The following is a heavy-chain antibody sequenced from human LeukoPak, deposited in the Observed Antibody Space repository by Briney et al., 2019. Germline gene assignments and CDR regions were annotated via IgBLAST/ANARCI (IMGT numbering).Heavy chain of an antibody. J-gene: IGHJ4*02. V-gene: IGHV3-64D*09. Sequence: GGSQRLPCTASRFPLNNHDMSGVPKAPGKGLEGVSAINSDGGSTYYAESVKGRFTISRDNSQNTLYLQMSSLRVEDTAVYYCAIAASGTLADYWGQGTLVSVSS. D-gene: IGHD6-13*01. CDR1: RFPLNNHD. CDR3: AIAASGTLADY. CDR2: INSDGGST.